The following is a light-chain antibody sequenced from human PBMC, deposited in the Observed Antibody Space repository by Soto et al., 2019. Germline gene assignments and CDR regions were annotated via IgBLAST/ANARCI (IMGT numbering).Light chain of an antibody. CDR3: QQVNSYPRT. J-gene: IGKJ4*01. CDR2: AAS. CDR1: QGISSN. V-gene: IGKV1-9*01. Sequence: DIQLTQSPSFLSASVGDRVTITCRASQGISSNLAGYQQKPGKAPKLMIYAASTLQSGVPSRFSGSGSGTEFTLTISSLQAEDFATYYCQQVNSYPRTFGGGTQVEIK.